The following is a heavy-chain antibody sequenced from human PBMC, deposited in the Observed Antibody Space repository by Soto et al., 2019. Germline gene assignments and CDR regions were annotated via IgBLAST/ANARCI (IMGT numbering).Heavy chain of an antibody. CDR1: GFTFDDYA. CDR2: ISWNSGSI. V-gene: IGHV3-9*01. CDR3: AKGHGYSSSSGDFDY. J-gene: IGHJ4*02. Sequence: GGSLRLSCAASGFTFDDYAMHWVRQAPGKGLEWVSGISWNSGSIGYADSVKGRFTISRDNAKNSLYLQMNSLRAEDTALYYCAKGHGYSSSSGDFDYWGQGTLVTVSS. D-gene: IGHD6-6*01.